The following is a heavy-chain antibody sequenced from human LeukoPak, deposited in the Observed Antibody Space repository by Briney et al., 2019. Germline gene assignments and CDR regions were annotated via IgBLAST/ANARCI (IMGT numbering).Heavy chain of an antibody. D-gene: IGHD5-18*01. Sequence: PGGSLRLSCAASGFTFSSYGMSWVRQAPGKGLEWVSAISGSGGSTYYADSVKGRFTISRDNSKNTLYLQMNSLRAEDTAVYYCAKGRRYSYGYVITDNWFDPWGQGTLVTVSS. V-gene: IGHV3-23*01. CDR3: AKGRRYSYGYVITDNWFDP. CDR1: GFTFSSYG. J-gene: IGHJ5*02. CDR2: ISGSGGST.